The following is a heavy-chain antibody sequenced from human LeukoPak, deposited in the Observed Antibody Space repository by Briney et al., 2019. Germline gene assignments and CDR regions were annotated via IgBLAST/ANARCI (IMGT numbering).Heavy chain of an antibody. J-gene: IGHJ5*02. CDR2: INPNSGGT. V-gene: IGHV1-2*02. CDR3: ARVTHTELSPWFDP. Sequence: ASVKVSCKASGYTFTGYYMHWVRQAPGQGLEWMGWINPNSGGTNYAQKFQGRVTITAYESTTTAYMELRSLRSEDTAVYYCARVTHTELSPWFDPWGQGNLVTVSS. D-gene: IGHD5-18*01. CDR1: GYTFTGYY.